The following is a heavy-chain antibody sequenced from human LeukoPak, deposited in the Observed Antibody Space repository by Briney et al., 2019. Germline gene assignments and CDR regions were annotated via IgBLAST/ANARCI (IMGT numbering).Heavy chain of an antibody. J-gene: IGHJ4*02. D-gene: IGHD1-26*01. V-gene: IGHV4-34*01. CDR3: ARGRALGTSGNNSATFDY. CDR2: INHSGST. CDR1: GGSFSGYY. Sequence: SETLSLTCAVYGGSFSGYYWSWIRQPPGKGLEWIGEINHSGSTNYNPSLKSRVTTSVDTSKNQFSLKLSSVTAADTAVYYCARGRALGTSGNNSATFDYWGQGTLVTVSS.